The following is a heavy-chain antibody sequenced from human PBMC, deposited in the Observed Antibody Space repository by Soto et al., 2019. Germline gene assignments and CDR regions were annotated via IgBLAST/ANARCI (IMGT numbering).Heavy chain of an antibody. J-gene: IGHJ6*04. D-gene: IGHD3-3*01. CDR2: ISYDGSNN. CDR1: GFTFSSYG. CDR3: AKDGKRGVGAHRLYYYGREV. Sequence: QVQLVESGGGVVQPGRSLRLSCAASGFTFSSYGMHWVRQAPGKGLEWVAGISYDGSNNNYADSVKGRFTISRDNSKTTPYLQRGSRRAEDTTLYNCAKDGKRGVGAHRLYYYGREVWGEGATVTVSS. V-gene: IGHV3-30*18.